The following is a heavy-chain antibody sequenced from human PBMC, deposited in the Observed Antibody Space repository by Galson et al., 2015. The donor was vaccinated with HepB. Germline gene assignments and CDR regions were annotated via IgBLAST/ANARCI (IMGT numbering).Heavy chain of an antibody. Sequence: SVKVSCKASGGTFSSYTISWVRQAPGQGLEWMGRIIPILGIANYAQKFQGRVTITADKSTSTAYMELSSLRSEDTAVYYCASPYYVSSGYYYGYWGQGTLVAVSS. V-gene: IGHV1-69*02. D-gene: IGHD3-22*01. CDR3: ASPYYVSSGYYYGY. CDR2: IIPILGIA. J-gene: IGHJ4*02. CDR1: GGTFSSYT.